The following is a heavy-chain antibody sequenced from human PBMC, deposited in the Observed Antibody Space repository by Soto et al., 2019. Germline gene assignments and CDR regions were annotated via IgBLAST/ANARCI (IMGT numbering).Heavy chain of an antibody. V-gene: IGHV4-34*01. D-gene: IGHD3-16*02. CDR2: INHSGST. CDR3: ARAALTYYDYIWGSYRYGDFDY. J-gene: IGHJ4*02. CDR1: GGSFSGYY. Sequence: PSETLSLSCAVYGGSFSGYYWSWIRQPPGKGLEWIGEINHSGSTNYNPSLKSRVTISVDTSKNQFSLKLSSVTAADTAVYYCARAALTYYDYIWGSYRYGDFDYWGQGTLVTVSS.